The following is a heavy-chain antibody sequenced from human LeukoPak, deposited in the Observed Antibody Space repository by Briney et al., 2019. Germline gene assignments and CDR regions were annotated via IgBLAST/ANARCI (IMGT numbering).Heavy chain of an antibody. Sequence: ASVKVSCKASGYTFTSYGISWVRQAPGQGLEWMGWISAYNGNTNYAQKLQGRVTMTTDTSTSTAYMELRSLRSDDTAVYYCARDWRPDSSSWYQGGPRFDPWGQGTLVTVSS. D-gene: IGHD6-13*01. CDR3: ARDWRPDSSSWYQGGPRFDP. CDR1: GYTFTSYG. V-gene: IGHV1-18*01. CDR2: ISAYNGNT. J-gene: IGHJ5*02.